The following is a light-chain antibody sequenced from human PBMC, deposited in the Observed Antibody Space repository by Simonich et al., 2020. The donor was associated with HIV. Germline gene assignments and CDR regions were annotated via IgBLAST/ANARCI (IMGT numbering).Light chain of an antibody. CDR3: QQSYSTPYT. CDR1: QSISSY. Sequence: DIQMTQSPSSLSASVGDRVTITCRASQSISSYFNWYQQKPGKAPKLLLYAASSLQSGVPSRVSGSGSGIAFTLTISSLQPEDFATYYCQQSYSTPYTFGQGTKLEIK. V-gene: IGKV1-39*01. CDR2: AAS. J-gene: IGKJ2*01.